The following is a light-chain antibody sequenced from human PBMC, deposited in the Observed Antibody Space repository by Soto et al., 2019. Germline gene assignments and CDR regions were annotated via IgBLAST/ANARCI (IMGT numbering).Light chain of an antibody. V-gene: IGLV3-1*01. Sequence: SYELTQPPSVSVSPGQTASIACSGAKLGDKYACWYQQKPGQSPVLVIYQDTKRPSGIPERFSGSNSGNTATLTISGTQPMDEADYYCQAWDSSSGVVFGGGTKVTVL. CDR1: KLGDKY. J-gene: IGLJ2*01. CDR3: QAWDSSSGVV. CDR2: QDT.